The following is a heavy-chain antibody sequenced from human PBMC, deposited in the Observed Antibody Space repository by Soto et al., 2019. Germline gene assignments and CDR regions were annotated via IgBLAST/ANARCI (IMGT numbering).Heavy chain of an antibody. J-gene: IGHJ4*02. CDR3: ARGWFGDL. CDR2: INNNGGST. V-gene: IGHV3-64*01. D-gene: IGHD3-10*01. CDR1: GFTFSSYA. Sequence: EVQLVESGGVLVQPGGSLRLSCAASGFTFSSYAMHWVRQAPGKGLEYVSVINNNGGSTYYANSVKGRFTISRDNSKNTLYLQMGSLRTEDMAMYYCARGWFGDLGGQGTLVTVSS.